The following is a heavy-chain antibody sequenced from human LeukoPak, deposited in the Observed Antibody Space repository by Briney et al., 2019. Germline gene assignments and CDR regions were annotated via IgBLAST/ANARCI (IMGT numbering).Heavy chain of an antibody. CDR1: GFTFSNYW. V-gene: IGHV3-7*01. CDR3: ARVYRSSSGYCFDY. Sequence: GGSLRLSCAASGFTFSNYWMSWVRQGPGKGLEWVANRKQDGSEKDYVDSVKGRFTISRDNAENSLFLQMNSLRAEDTAVYYCARVYRSSSGYCFDYWAQGTLVTVSS. CDR2: RKQDGSEK. J-gene: IGHJ4*02. D-gene: IGHD6-6*01.